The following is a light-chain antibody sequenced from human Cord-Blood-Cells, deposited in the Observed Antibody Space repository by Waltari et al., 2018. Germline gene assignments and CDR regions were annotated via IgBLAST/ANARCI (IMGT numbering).Light chain of an antibody. J-gene: IGKJ2*01. CDR1: QSVSSN. CDR2: GAS. CDR3: QQYNNWPLYT. Sequence: EIVMTQSPATLSVSPGERATLSCRASQSVSSNLAWYQQKPGQAPRLLIYGASTRATGIPARVSGSGSGTEFTLTISSLQSEEFAVYYCQQYNNWPLYTFGQGTKLEIK. V-gene: IGKV3-15*01.